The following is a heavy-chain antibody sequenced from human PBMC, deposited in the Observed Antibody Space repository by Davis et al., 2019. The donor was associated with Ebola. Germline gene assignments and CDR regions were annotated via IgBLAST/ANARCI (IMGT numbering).Heavy chain of an antibody. V-gene: IGHV3-30-3*01. D-gene: IGHD2-21*02. CDR3: ATRGVTPL. J-gene: IGHJ4*02. CDR1: GFTFSSYA. CDR2: ISYDGSNK. Sequence: GGSLRLSCAASGFTFSSYAMHWVRQAPGKGLEWVAVISYDGSNKYYADSVKGRFTISRDNAKNSLYLQMNSLRAEDTAVYYCATRGVTPLWGQGTLVTVSS.